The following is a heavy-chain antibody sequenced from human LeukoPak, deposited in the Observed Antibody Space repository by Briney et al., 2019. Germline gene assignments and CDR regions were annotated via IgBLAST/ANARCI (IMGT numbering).Heavy chain of an antibody. CDR3: TSDRRIXWSYY. Sequence: SETLSLTCAVYGGSFSGYYWSWIRQPPGKGLEWIGEINHSGSTNYNPSLKSRVTISVDTSKNQFSLRLSSVTAADTAVYYCTSDRRIXWSYYWGQGTLVTVSS. CDR2: INHSGST. V-gene: IGHV4-34*01. J-gene: IGHJ4*02. D-gene: IGHD6-13*01. CDR1: GGSFSGYY.